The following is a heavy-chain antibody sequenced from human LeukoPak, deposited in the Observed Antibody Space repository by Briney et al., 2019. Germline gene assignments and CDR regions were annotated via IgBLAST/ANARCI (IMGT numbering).Heavy chain of an antibody. J-gene: IGHJ4*02. D-gene: IGHD5-24*01. CDR2: INPNSGGT. Sequence: ASVKVSCKASGYTFTSYDINWVRQATGQGLEWMGWINPNSGGTNYAQKFQGWVTMTRDTSISTAYMELSSLRSEDTAVYYCARDRRLLDYWGQGTLVTVSS. CDR3: ARDRRLLDY. V-gene: IGHV1-2*04. CDR1: GYTFTSYD.